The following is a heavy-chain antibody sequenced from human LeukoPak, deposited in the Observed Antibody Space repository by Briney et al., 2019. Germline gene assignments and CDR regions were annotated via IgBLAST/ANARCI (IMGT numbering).Heavy chain of an antibody. J-gene: IGHJ4*02. D-gene: IGHD2-2*01. Sequence: PGGSLRLSCAASGFTFSSYGMHWVRQAPGKGLEWVAVTSYDGSNKYYADSLKGRFTISRDNSKNTLYLQMNSLRAEDTAVYYRAKHHCSTISCHGRSSGDFDYWGQGTLVTVSS. CDR2: TSYDGSNK. CDR3: AKHHCSTISCHGRSSGDFDY. V-gene: IGHV3-30*18. CDR1: GFTFSSYG.